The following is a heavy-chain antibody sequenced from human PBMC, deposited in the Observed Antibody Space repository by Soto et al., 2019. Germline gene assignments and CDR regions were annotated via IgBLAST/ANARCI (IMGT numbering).Heavy chain of an antibody. CDR3: ARRGGTYLTPFDY. D-gene: IGHD1-26*01. Sequence: SVKVSCKASGGTFTRYAISWVRQAPGQGLEWMGGIIPIFGTTNYAQRFQGRITITADESTGTTYMELNSLRSEDTAVYYCARRGGTYLTPFDYWGQGTLVTVSS. J-gene: IGHJ4*02. V-gene: IGHV1-69*13. CDR1: GGTFTRYA. CDR2: IIPIFGTT.